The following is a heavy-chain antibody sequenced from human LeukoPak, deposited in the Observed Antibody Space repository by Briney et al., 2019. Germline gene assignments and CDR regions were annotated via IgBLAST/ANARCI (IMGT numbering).Heavy chain of an antibody. CDR2: IWYDGSNK. D-gene: IGHD3-16*01. CDR3: GRGSFAHSYGMDV. V-gene: IGHV3-30*02. CDR1: GFTFTSNG. Sequence: GGSLRLSCAASGFTFTSNGMHWVRQARGKGLEWVAFIWYDGSNKYYEDSVKGRFTISRDNSKNTLYLQMNSLRAGDTAVYFCGRGSFAHSYGMDVWGQGTTVTVS. J-gene: IGHJ6*02.